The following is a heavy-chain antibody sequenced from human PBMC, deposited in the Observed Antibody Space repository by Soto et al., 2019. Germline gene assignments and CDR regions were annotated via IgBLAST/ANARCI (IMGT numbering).Heavy chain of an antibody. CDR3: AKKTLECFSFFLFDF. J-gene: IGHJ3*01. Sequence: PGGSLRRSCAASGFTFSNYDMHWVRQAPGAGLEWVALISYDGSNKNYADSVKGRFTISRDNSKNTLYLQMNSLRAEDTAVYYWAKKTLECFSFFLFDFGGQGTRVSVPS. D-gene: IGHD3-3*01. CDR2: ISYDGSNK. CDR1: GFTFSNYD. V-gene: IGHV3-30*18.